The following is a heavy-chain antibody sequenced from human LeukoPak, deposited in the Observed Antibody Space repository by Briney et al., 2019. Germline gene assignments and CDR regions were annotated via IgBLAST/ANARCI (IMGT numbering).Heavy chain of an antibody. J-gene: IGHJ4*02. CDR2: IIPIFGTA. CDR1: GGTFSSYA. D-gene: IGHD6-13*01. V-gene: IGHV1-69*13. Sequence: GASVNVTCKASGGTFSSYAISWVRQAPGQGLEWMGGIIPIFGTANYAQKFQGRVTITADESTSTAYMELSSLRSEDTAVYYCARAVSIAAAGTFGSLGQGTPVTVSS. CDR3: ARAVSIAAAGTFGS.